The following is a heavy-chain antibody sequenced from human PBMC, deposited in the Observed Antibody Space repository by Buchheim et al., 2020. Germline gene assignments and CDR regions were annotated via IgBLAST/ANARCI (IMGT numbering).Heavy chain of an antibody. Sequence: EVQLVESGGGLVQPGGSLRLSCAASGFTFSSYAMSWVRQAPGKGLEWVSVFSGSGGTTYYADSVRGRFTISRDNSKNTLYLHMNSLRAEDKDVYYCAKARESSYYYYGMDVWGQGTT. CDR3: AKARESSYYYYGMDV. J-gene: IGHJ6*02. CDR2: FSGSGGTT. CDR1: GFTFSSYA. D-gene: IGHD5-24*01. V-gene: IGHV3-23*04.